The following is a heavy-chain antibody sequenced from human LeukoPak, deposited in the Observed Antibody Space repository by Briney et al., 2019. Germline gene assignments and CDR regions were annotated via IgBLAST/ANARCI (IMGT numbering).Heavy chain of an antibody. Sequence: SETLSLTCAVYGGSFSGYYWSWIRQPPGKGLEWIGEINHSGSTNYNPSLKSRVTISVDTSKNQFSLKLSSVTAADTAVYYCASGSTYDYAWGSYRPPDAFDIWGQGTMVTVSS. CDR1: GGSFSGYY. CDR2: INHSGST. D-gene: IGHD3-16*02. J-gene: IGHJ3*02. V-gene: IGHV4-34*01. CDR3: ASGSTYDYAWGSYRPPDAFDI.